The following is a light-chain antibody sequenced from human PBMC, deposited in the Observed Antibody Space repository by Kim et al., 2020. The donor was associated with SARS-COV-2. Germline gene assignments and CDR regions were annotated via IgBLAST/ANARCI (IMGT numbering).Light chain of an antibody. J-gene: IGKJ5*01. CDR1: QSISSNY. Sequence: EIVLTQSPGTLSLSPGDRATLSCRASQSISSNYIAWYQKKPGQAPRLDIYDAFSRATGIPDRFSGSGSGTDFTLTISRLEPEDFAVYHCQQYGSAPPTFGQGTRLEIE. V-gene: IGKV3-20*01. CDR3: QQYGSAPPT. CDR2: DAF.